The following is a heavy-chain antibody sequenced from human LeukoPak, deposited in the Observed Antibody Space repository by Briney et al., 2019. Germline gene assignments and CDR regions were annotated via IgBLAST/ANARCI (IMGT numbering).Heavy chain of an antibody. CDR2: ISGSGGST. J-gene: IGHJ6*03. CDR3: AREWMGYSSSRRYYYYYMDV. V-gene: IGHV3-23*01. D-gene: IGHD6-13*01. CDR1: GFTFSSYA. Sequence: GGSLRLSCAASGFTFSSYAMSWVRQAPGKGLEWVSAISGSGGSTYYADSVKGRFTISRDNSKNSLYLQMNSLRAEDTALYYCAREWMGYSSSRRYYYYYMDVWGKGTTVTVSS.